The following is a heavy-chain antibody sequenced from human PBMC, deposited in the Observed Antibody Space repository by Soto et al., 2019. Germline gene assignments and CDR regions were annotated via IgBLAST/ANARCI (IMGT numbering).Heavy chain of an antibody. CDR1: GFTFSDYA. CDR2: VSHDGRNT. CDR3: AKEGRQWLVTSDFNY. Sequence: VQLVESGGGVVQPGRSLRLSCAASGFTFSDYAMHWVRQAPGKGLEWVAVVSHDGRNTHYADPVKGRFTISRDSSKNTVALEMTSLRAENTAVYYCAKEGRQWLVTSDFNYWGQGDLVTVSS. V-gene: IGHV3-30*18. D-gene: IGHD6-19*01. J-gene: IGHJ4*02.